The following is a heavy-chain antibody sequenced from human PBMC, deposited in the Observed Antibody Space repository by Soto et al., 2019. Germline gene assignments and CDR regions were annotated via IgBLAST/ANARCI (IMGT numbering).Heavy chain of an antibody. Sequence: QVELQESAPGLVKPSATLSITCPVSGGSISSQYWSWISQNPGKGLKWIWYIYYSGSTNYNPYLKRRVTIASHTSKIQFSQKISSVTASDTAVHSLTRQSSSAFDIWGQGPMVTVSS. CDR1: GGSISSQY. V-gene: IGHV4-59*08. J-gene: IGHJ3*02. CDR2: IYYSGST. CDR3: TRQSSSAFDI. D-gene: IGHD6-13*01.